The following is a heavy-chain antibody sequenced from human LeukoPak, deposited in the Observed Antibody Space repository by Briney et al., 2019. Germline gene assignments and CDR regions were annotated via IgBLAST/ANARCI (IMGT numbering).Heavy chain of an antibody. CDR1: GYTFSNYG. D-gene: IGHD3-16*02. CDR3: ARDQAFGGVIVNDY. CDR2: ISGYNGNK. Sequence: ASVKVSCKASGYTFSNYGISWVRQAPGQGLEWMGWISGYNGNKKYVQKLQGKVTMTTDTSTSTAYMELRSLRSDDTAVYYCARDQAFGGVIVNDYWGQGTLVAVSS. V-gene: IGHV1-18*01. J-gene: IGHJ4*02.